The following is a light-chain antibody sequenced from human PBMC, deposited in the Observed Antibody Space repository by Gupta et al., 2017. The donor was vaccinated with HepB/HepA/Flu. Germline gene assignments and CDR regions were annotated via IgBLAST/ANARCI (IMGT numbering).Light chain of an antibody. CDR2: DAS. CDR1: QDIDNF. CDR3: QQYDDRPEFS. J-gene: IGKJ3*01. Sequence: DIQMTQSPSSLSASVGDRVTITCQASQDIDNFLNWYQQKPGKAPKVLIYDASNLETGVPSRFSGRRSGRNFTFTISSLQPEDFATYYCQQYDDRPEFSFGPGTKVDV. V-gene: IGKV1-33*01.